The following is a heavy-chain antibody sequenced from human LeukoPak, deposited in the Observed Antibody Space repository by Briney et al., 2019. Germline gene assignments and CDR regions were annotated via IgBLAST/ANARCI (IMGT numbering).Heavy chain of an antibody. D-gene: IGHD6-13*01. CDR2: NNPNSGGT. CDR1: GYTFTGYY. J-gene: IGHJ4*02. V-gene: IGHV1-2*02. Sequence: VSVKVSCKASGYTFTGYYIHWVRQAPGQGLEWMGWNNPNSGGTNFAQKFQGRVTMTRDTSISTAYMELTRLISDDTAVYYCARGWAYFDYWGQGTLVTVSS. CDR3: ARGWAYFDY.